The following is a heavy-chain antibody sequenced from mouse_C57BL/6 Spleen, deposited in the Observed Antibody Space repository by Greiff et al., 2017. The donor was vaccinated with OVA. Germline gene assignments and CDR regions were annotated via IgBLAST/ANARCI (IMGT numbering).Heavy chain of an antibody. J-gene: IGHJ4*01. D-gene: IGHD2-4*01. CDR1: GFTFSDYG. Sequence: EVQRVESGGGLVKPGGSLKLSCAASGFTFSDYGMHWVRQAPEKGLEWVAYISSGSSTIYYADTVKGRFTISRDNAKNTLFLQMTSLRSEDTAMYYCARSPLDYPYAMDYWGQGTSVTVSS. CDR2: ISSGSSTI. CDR3: ARSPLDYPYAMDY. V-gene: IGHV5-17*01.